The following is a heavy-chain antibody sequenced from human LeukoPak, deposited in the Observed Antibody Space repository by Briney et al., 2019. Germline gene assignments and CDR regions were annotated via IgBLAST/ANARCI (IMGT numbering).Heavy chain of an antibody. Sequence: SETLSLTCTVSGGSVSSRPHFWAWIRQTPGKGLEWIGTIYYTGSANYNPSLKSRITMSVDTSKDHFSLNLSSVTATDTAVYFCVRLLGGYFAGNTFDIWGQGTVVSVSS. CDR3: VRLLGGYFAGNTFDI. J-gene: IGHJ3*02. D-gene: IGHD3-9*01. CDR2: IYYTGSA. V-gene: IGHV4-39*02. CDR1: GGSVSSRPHF.